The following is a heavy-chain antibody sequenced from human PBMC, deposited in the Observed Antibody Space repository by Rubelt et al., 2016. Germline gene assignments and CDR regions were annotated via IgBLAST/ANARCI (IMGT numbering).Heavy chain of an antibody. D-gene: IGHD6-6*01. J-gene: IGHJ4*02. V-gene: IGHV4-34*01. CDR1: GGSFSGYY. Sequence: QVQLQQWGAGLLKPSETLSLTCAVYGGSFSGYYWSWIRQPPGKGLEWIGEINHSGSTNYNPSLKSRVTISVDTSKNQFSLKLRYATAADTAVYYCARHMRSSSSRGADDYWGQGILVTVSS. CDR2: INHSGST. CDR3: ARHMRSSSSRGADDY.